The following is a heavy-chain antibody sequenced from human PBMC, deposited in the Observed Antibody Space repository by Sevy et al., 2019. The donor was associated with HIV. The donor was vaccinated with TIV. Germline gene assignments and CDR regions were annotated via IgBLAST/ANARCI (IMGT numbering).Heavy chain of an antibody. D-gene: IGHD2-15*01. CDR2: MNPNSGNT. V-gene: IGHV1-8*01. Sequence: ASVKVSCKASGYTFTSYDINWVRQATGQGLEWMGWMNPNSGNTGYAQKFQGRVTMTRNTSISTAYMELGSLRSEDTAVYFCCSGGSLWGMDVWGQGTTVTVSS. J-gene: IGHJ6*02. CDR3: CSGGSLWGMDV. CDR1: GYTFTSYD.